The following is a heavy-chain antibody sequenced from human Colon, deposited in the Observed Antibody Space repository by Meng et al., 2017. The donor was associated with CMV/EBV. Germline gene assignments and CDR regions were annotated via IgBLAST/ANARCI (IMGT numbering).Heavy chain of an antibody. Sequence: ASVKVSCKASGYSFTDYYLHWVRQAPGQGLEWMGWINPNGGGTDYAQKFQVRVTLTRDTSVNTAYLEVRRLTSDDTAVYYCARVKCGTTSCSQGQGLDSWGQGTRVTVSS. CDR2: INPNGGGT. J-gene: IGHJ5*01. V-gene: IGHV1-2*02. CDR1: GYSFTDYY. D-gene: IGHD1-7*01. CDR3: ARVKCGTTSCSQGQGLDS.